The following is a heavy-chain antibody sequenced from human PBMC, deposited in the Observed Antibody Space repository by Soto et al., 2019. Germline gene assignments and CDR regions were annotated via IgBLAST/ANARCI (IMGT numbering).Heavy chain of an antibody. CDR2: IYYSGNS. D-gene: IGHD3-9*01. Sequence: PSENLSLTCSVSRGSISSGYYYWSWIRQPPGKALEWIGNIYYSGNSYYNPSLKSRLIISIDTSNNQFSLKVGSVTAADTAVYYCARSSIYCRDVYDKRTTVDISS. CDR3: ARSSIYCRDV. CDR1: RGSISSGYYY. J-gene: IGHJ6*04. V-gene: IGHV4-30-4*01.